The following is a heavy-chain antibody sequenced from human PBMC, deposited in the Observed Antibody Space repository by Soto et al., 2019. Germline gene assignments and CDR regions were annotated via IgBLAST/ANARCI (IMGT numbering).Heavy chain of an antibody. D-gene: IGHD2-2*01. Sequence: GSLRLSCAASGVTVSSNYMSWVRQAPGKGLEWIGTIYYSGSTYYNPSLKSRVTISVDTSKNQFSLKLSSVTAADTAVYYCATSNWFDPWGKGTLVTVSS. CDR3: ATSNWFDP. CDR2: IYYSGST. V-gene: IGHV4-59*05. J-gene: IGHJ5*02. CDR1: GVTVSSNY.